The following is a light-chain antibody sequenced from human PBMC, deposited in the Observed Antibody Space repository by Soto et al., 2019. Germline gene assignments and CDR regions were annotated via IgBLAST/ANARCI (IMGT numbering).Light chain of an antibody. Sequence: QSALTQPASVSGSPGQSITISCTGTSSDVGGYNYVSWYQQHPGKAPKLMIYEVSNRPSGVSNRFSGSKSANTASLTISGLQAEDEADYYCSSYTGSSTHVVFGGGTKVTVL. CDR1: SSDVGGYNY. CDR3: SSYTGSSTHVV. CDR2: EVS. J-gene: IGLJ2*01. V-gene: IGLV2-14*01.